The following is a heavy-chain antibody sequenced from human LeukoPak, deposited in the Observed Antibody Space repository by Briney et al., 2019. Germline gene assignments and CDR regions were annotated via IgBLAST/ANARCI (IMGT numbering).Heavy chain of an antibody. CDR3: AREEWPWIQPKGFDP. Sequence: SGTLSLTCTVSGGSISSYYWSWIRQPPGKGLEWIGYIYYSGSTNYNPSLKSRVTISVDTSKNQFSLKPSSVTAADTAVYYCAREEWPWIQPKGFDPWGQGTLVTVSS. D-gene: IGHD5-18*01. V-gene: IGHV4-59*01. CDR2: IYYSGST. CDR1: GGSISSYY. J-gene: IGHJ5*02.